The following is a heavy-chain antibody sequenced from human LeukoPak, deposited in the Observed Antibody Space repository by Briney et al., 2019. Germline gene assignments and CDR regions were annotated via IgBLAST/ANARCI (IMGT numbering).Heavy chain of an antibody. CDR3: AKGWGPYSSSSPFDY. J-gene: IGHJ4*02. CDR2: IKQDGSEK. V-gene: IGHV3-7*01. CDR1: GFTFSSYW. D-gene: IGHD6-6*01. Sequence: GGSLRLSCAASGFTFSSYWMSWVRQAPGKGLEWVANIKQDGSEKYYVDSVKGRFTISRDNAKNSLYLQMNSLRAGDTAVYYCAKGWGPYSSSSPFDYWGQGTLVTVSS.